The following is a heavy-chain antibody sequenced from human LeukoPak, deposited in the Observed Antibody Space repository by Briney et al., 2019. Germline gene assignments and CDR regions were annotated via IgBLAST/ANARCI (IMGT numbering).Heavy chain of an antibody. J-gene: IGHJ4*02. CDR2: IYYSGST. Sequence: PSETLSLTCTVSGGSISSYYWSWIRQPPGKGLEWIGYIYYSGSTNYNPSLKSRVTISVDTSKNQFSLKLSSMTAADTAVYYCARMRFGEFALGYWGQGTLVTVSS. D-gene: IGHD3-10*01. CDR1: GGSISSYY. CDR3: ARMRFGEFALGY. V-gene: IGHV4-59*01.